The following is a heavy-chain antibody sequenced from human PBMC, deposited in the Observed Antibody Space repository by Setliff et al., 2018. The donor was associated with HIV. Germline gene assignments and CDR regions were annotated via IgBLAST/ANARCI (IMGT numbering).Heavy chain of an antibody. V-gene: IGHV1-69*06. CDR1: GGTFSSYA. D-gene: IGHD6-13*01. Sequence: SVKVSCKASGGTFSSYAISWVRQAPGQGLDWMGGIIPVFGTTNYAQKFQGRVTISVDTSKNQFSLKLSSVTAADTAVYYCARERGQQLVTVGFDIWGQGTMVTVSS. CDR3: ARERGQQLVTVGFDI. CDR2: IIPVFGTT. J-gene: IGHJ3*02.